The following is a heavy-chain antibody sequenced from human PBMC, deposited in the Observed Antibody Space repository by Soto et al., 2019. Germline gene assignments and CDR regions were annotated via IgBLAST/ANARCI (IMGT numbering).Heavy chain of an antibody. Sequence: LGGSLRLSFAASGFTFSIYAMNLVCQAQGKGLEWVSAISGSGGNTYYADSVKGRFTISRDNSKNTLYLQMNSLRAEDTAVYYCAKDRDCSGGSCYYNYWGQGTLVTVSS. CDR2: ISGSGGNT. D-gene: IGHD2-15*01. CDR3: AKDRDCSGGSCYYNY. J-gene: IGHJ4*02. V-gene: IGHV3-23*01. CDR1: GFTFSIYA.